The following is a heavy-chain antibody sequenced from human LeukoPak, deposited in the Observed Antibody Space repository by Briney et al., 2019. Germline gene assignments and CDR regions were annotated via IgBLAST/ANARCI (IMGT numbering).Heavy chain of an antibody. D-gene: IGHD6-13*01. V-gene: IGHV1-18*01. Sequence: ASVKVSCKASGYTFTSYGISWVRQAPGQGLEWMGWISAYNGNTNYAQKLQGRVTMTTDTSTSTAYMELRSLRSDDTAVYYCARRGQQLAQYYYYGMDVWGQGTTDTVSS. CDR3: ARRGQQLAQYYYYGMDV. CDR1: GYTFTSYG. J-gene: IGHJ6*02. CDR2: ISAYNGNT.